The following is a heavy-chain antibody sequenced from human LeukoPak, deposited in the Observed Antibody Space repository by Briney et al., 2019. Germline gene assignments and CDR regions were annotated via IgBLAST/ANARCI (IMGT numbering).Heavy chain of an antibody. CDR1: GASLSSYY. V-gene: IGHV4-59*01. CDR3: ARVRSMTTVDY. CDR2: IYYSGST. D-gene: IGHD4-17*01. J-gene: IGHJ4*02. Sequence: SETLSLTCTVSGASLSSYYWSWIRQPPGKGLEWIGYIYYSGSTNYNPSLKSRVTISVDTSKNQFSLRLSSVTAADTAIYYCARVRSMTTVDYWGQGTLVAVSS.